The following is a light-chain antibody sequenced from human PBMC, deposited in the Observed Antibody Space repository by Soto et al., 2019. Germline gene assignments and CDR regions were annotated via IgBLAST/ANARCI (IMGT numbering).Light chain of an antibody. CDR1: QSLLHSNGYNY. Sequence: DIVMTQSPLSLPVTPGEPASISCRSSQSLLHSNGYNYLDWYLQKPGQSPQLLISLGSNRASGVPDRFSGSGSGTDFTLKISRVEAEDVWVYHRPQRLTPPPTSFCQG. J-gene: IGKJ5*01. V-gene: IGKV2-28*01. CDR3: PQRLTPPPTS. CDR2: LGS.